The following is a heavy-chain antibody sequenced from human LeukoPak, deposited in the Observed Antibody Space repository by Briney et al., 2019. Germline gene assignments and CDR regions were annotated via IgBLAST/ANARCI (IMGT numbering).Heavy chain of an antibody. V-gene: IGHV3-48*03. CDR3: ARGAYSSGWYLSGAIDY. Sequence: GGSLRLSCAASGFTFSSYEMNWVRQAPGKGLEWVSYISSSGSTIYYADSVKGRFTISRDNAKNSLYLQMNSLRAKDTAVYYCARGAYSSGWYLSGAIDYWGQGTLVTVSS. CDR1: GFTFSSYE. CDR2: ISSSGSTI. J-gene: IGHJ4*02. D-gene: IGHD6-19*01.